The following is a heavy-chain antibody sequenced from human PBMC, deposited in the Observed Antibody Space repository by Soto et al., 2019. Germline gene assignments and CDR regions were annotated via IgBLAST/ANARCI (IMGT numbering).Heavy chain of an antibody. Sequence: GGSLRLSCAASGFTFSSYAMSWVRQAPGKGLEWVSAISGSGGSTYYADSVKGRFTISRDNSKNTLYLQMNSLRAEDTAVYYCAKDPGYCSGGSCPIDYWGQGTLVTVSS. CDR3: AKDPGYCSGGSCPIDY. CDR2: ISGSGGST. J-gene: IGHJ4*02. V-gene: IGHV3-23*01. CDR1: GFTFSSYA. D-gene: IGHD2-15*01.